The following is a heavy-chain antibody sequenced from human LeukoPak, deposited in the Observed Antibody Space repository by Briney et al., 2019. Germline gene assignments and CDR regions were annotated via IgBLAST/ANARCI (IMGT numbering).Heavy chain of an antibody. V-gene: IGHV4-59*08. CDR1: GASTSSRY. CDR2: IYNGRNT. D-gene: IGHD6-19*01. Sequence: SETLSLTCSASGASTSSRYWSWIRQSPGRTLEWIGHIYNGRNTKYNPSLTSRVTISVDTSKNQFSLRMTSVTAADTAIYYCAQTAGWPGFDFWGPGALVTVSS. J-gene: IGHJ4*02. CDR3: AQTAGWPGFDF.